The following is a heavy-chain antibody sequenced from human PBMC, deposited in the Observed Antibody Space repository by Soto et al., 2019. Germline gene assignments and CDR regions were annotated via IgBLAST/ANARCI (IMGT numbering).Heavy chain of an antibody. V-gene: IGHV4-59*01. D-gene: IGHD6-13*01. J-gene: IGHJ4*02. CDR3: ASGGKQQLEPNFDY. CDR1: GGSISSYY. Sequence: QVQLQESGPGLVKPSETLSLTCTVSGGSISSYYWSWIRQPPGKGLEWIGYIYYSGSTNYNPSPKSGVTISVDASKNQSSLKLSSVTAADTAVYYCASGGKQQLEPNFDYWGQGTLVTVSS. CDR2: IYYSGST.